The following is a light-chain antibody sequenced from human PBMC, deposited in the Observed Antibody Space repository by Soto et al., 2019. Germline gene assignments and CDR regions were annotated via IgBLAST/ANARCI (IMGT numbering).Light chain of an antibody. CDR2: DAS. Sequence: DIQMTQSPSTLSASVGDRVTITCRASQSISNWLAWYQQKPGKAPKLLIFDASSLESGVPSRFSGSGSGTEFTLTISSLQPDDFATYYCQQYNSWTFGQGTKVKIK. J-gene: IGKJ1*01. CDR3: QQYNSWT. V-gene: IGKV1-5*01. CDR1: QSISNW.